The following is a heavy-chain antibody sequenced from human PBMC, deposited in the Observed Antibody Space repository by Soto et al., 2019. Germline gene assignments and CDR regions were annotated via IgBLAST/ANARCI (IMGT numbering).Heavy chain of an antibody. V-gene: IGHV1-46*01. D-gene: IGHD3-10*01. CDR2: IYPSGGST. Sequence: ASVKVSCKACGYTFTNYYMHCVRQAPGQGLEWMGIIYPSGGSTRNAQKFQGRVTMTRDTSTSTVYMELSSLRSEDTAVYYCARDFSGPMDYWGRGTLVTVSS. J-gene: IGHJ4*02. CDR3: ARDFSGPMDY. CDR1: GYTFTNYY.